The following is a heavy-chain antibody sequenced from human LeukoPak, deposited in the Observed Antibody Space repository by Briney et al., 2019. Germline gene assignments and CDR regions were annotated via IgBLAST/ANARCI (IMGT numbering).Heavy chain of an antibody. D-gene: IGHD1-26*01. CDR3: ARGRGVGAIPWYYYYSMDV. J-gene: IGHJ6*03. V-gene: IGHV1-24*01. CDR2: IIPIFGTA. CDR1: GYTLTELS. Sequence: GASVKVSCKVSGYTLTELSMHWVRQAPGKGLEWMGGIIPIFGTANYAQKFQGRVTITRNTSISTAYMELSSLRSGDTAVYYCARGRGVGAIPWYYYYSMDVWGRGTTVTVSS.